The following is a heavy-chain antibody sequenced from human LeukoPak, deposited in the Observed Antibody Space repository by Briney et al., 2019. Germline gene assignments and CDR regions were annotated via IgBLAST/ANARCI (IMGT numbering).Heavy chain of an antibody. D-gene: IGHD2-2*01. J-gene: IGHJ5*02. Sequence: SETLSLTCAVCGGFFSGYYWSWIPQPPGKGLEWNGDINHSGSTNYNPSLKSRVTISVDTSKNHFSLKLSSVTAADTAVYYCARGGRCSSTSCYHWFDPWVQGTLVTVSS. V-gene: IGHV4-34*01. CDR1: GGFFSGYY. CDR3: ARGGRCSSTSCYHWFDP. CDR2: INHSGST.